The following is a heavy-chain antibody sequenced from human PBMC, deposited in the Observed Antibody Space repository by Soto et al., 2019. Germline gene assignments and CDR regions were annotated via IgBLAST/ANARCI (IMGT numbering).Heavy chain of an antibody. D-gene: IGHD5-18*01. J-gene: IGHJ4*02. CDR3: AKEEYSYGYFDY. Sequence: QPGGSLRLSCAASGFTFDDYTMHWVRQAPGKGLEWVSLISWDGGSTYYADSVKGRFTISRDNSKNSLYLQMNSLRTEDTALYYCAKEEYSYGYFDYWGQGTLVTVSS. CDR1: GFTFDDYT. V-gene: IGHV3-43*01. CDR2: ISWDGGST.